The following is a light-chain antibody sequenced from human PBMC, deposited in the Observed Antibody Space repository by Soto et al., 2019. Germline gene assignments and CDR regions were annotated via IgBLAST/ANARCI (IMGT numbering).Light chain of an antibody. CDR1: QSVSSY. CDR3: HQRSNWPRT. CDR2: DAS. V-gene: IGKV3-11*01. J-gene: IGKJ1*01. Sequence: EIVLTQSPATLSLSPGERATLSCRASQSVSSYLAWYQQKPGQAPRLFIYDASNRATGIPARFSGSGSGTDFTLTISSLEPEDFAVYYCHQRSNWPRTFGQGTKVDIK.